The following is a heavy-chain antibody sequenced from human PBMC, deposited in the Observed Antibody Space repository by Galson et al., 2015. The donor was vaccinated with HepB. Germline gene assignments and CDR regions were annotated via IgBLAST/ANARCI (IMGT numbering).Heavy chain of an antibody. V-gene: IGHV3-21*05. D-gene: IGHD3-10*01. CDR2: ISSSSSYI. CDR1: GFTFSSYS. CDR3: VLSGGGSGSYGVY. Sequence: SLRLSCAASGFTFSSYSMNWVRQAPGKGLEWVSYISSSSSYIYYADSVKGRFTISRDNAKNSLYLQMNSLRAEDTAVYYCVLSGGGSGSYGVYWGQGTLVTVSS. J-gene: IGHJ4*02.